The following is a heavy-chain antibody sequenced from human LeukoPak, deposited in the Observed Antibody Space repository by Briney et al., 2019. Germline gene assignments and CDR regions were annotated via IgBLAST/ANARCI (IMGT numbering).Heavy chain of an antibody. CDR3: ARGPLHVALSSGYLKWLDP. D-gene: IGHD3-22*01. CDR1: GSSFRSST. J-gene: IGHJ5*02. CDR2: IIPIFGTA. V-gene: IGHV1-69*05. Sequence: SVKVSCKASGSSFRSSTFAWVRQAPGRGLGWMGGIIPIFGTANYALEFQGRATITTDESTSTVYMDLSSLRSEDTAMYYCARGPLHVALSSGYLKWLDPWGQGSLVTVSS.